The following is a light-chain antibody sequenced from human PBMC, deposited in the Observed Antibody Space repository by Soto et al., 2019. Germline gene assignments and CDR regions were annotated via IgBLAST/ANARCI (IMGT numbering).Light chain of an antibody. V-gene: IGLV2-23*01. Sequence: ALAQPASVSGSPGQSITISCTGTSSDVGSYNLVSWYQQHPGKAPKLMIYEGSKRPSGVSNRFSGSKSGNTASLTISGLQAEDEADYYCCSYAGSSTPYAFGTGTKVTVL. CDR3: CSYAGSSTPYA. CDR1: SSDVGSYNL. J-gene: IGLJ1*01. CDR2: EGS.